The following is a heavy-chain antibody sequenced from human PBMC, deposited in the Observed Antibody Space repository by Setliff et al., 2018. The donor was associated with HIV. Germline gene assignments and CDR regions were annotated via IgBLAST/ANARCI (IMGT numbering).Heavy chain of an antibody. J-gene: IGHJ4*02. CDR2: IVDSGAT. V-gene: IGHV4-34*01. CDR1: GETFNDYF. CDR3: ARGDWENRDVDY. Sequence: SETLSLTCAVYGETFNDYFWTWIRKSPGKGLEWIGEIVDSGATTYNPSLKSRLTISLDTSKNQFSLRLLSVTSADTAVYYCARGDWENRDVDYWGQGTLVTVSS. D-gene: IGHD3-9*01.